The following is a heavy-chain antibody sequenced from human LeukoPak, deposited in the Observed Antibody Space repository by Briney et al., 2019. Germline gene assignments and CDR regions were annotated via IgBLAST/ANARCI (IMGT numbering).Heavy chain of an antibody. J-gene: IGHJ3*02. V-gene: IGHV4-39*07. D-gene: IGHD3-22*01. CDR2: IYYSGST. Sequence: PSETLSLTCTVSGGSISSSSYYWGWIRQPPGKGLEWIGSIYYSGSTYYNPSLKSRVTISVDTSKNQFSLKLRSVTAADTAVYYCARDPFYDTYYSDSSDVFDIWGQGTMVTVSS. CDR3: ARDPFYDTYYSDSSDVFDI. CDR1: GGSISSSSYY.